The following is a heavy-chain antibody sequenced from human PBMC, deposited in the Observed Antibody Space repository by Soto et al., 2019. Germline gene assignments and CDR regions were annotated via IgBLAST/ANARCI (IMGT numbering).Heavy chain of an antibody. CDR3: GRDYYVMDV. J-gene: IGHJ6*02. Sequence: TLCLPWTVFWGSIRGGGYCRTLNRQSPGKGLEWIGYTYQSGSAYYNPSLKRRVTISVDRSKNQFALNLTSVTAADTADYYSGRDYYVMDVWGQGTTVTGSS. V-gene: IGHV4-30-2*06. CDR1: WGSIRGGGYC. CDR2: TYQSGSA.